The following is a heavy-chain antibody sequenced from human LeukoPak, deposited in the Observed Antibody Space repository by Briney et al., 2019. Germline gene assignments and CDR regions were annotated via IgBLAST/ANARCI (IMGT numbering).Heavy chain of an antibody. Sequence: GGSLRLSCAAPGFTFSSFGMHWVRQAPGKGLGWVAFIRYDGSNKFFAESVKGRFTISRGNFKDTLYLQMENPRGGDTAVYYCANIMQLVAFDYWGQGTLVTVSS. D-gene: IGHD6-13*01. V-gene: IGHV3-30*02. CDR3: ANIMQLVAFDY. CDR1: GFTFSSFG. J-gene: IGHJ4*02. CDR2: IRYDGSNK.